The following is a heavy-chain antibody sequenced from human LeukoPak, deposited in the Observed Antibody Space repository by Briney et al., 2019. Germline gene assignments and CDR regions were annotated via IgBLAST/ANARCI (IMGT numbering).Heavy chain of an antibody. CDR3: ARSIAVAGTLDRSRYYYMDV. Sequence: ASVKVSCKASGYTFTGYYMHWVRQAPGQGLEWMGWINPNSGGTNYAQKLQGRVTMTTDTSTSTAYMELRSLRSDDTAVYYCARSIAVAGTLDRSRYYYMDVWGKGTTVTISS. V-gene: IGHV1-2*02. CDR1: GYTFTGYY. D-gene: IGHD6-19*01. J-gene: IGHJ6*03. CDR2: INPNSGGT.